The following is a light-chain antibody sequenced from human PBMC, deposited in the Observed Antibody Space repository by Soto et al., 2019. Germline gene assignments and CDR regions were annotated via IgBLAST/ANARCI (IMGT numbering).Light chain of an antibody. CDR2: LNSDGSH. CDR1: SGHSSYA. Sequence: QSVLTQSPSASASLGASVKLTCTLSSGHSSYAIAWHQQQPEKGPRYLMKLNSDGSHSSGDGIPDRFSGSSSGAERYLTISSLQSEDEADYYCQTWGTGIWVFGGGTKLTVL. CDR3: QTWGTGIWV. J-gene: IGLJ3*02. V-gene: IGLV4-69*01.